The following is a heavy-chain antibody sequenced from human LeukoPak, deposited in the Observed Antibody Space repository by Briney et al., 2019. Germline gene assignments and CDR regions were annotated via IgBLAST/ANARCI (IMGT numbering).Heavy chain of an antibody. D-gene: IGHD6-19*01. CDR3: ARHQGPLYSSTGGFDP. CDR2: IYYSGST. J-gene: IGHJ5*02. Sequence: SSETLSLTCTVSGGSISSSSYYWGWIRQPPGKGLEWIGSIYYSGSTHYNPSLKSRVTISVDTSKNQFSLKLSSVTAADTAVYYCARHQGPLYSSTGGFDPWGQGTLVTVSS. CDR1: GGSISSSSYY. V-gene: IGHV4-39*01.